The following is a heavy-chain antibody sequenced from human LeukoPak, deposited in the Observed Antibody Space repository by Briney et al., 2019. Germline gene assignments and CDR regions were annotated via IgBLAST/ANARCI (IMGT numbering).Heavy chain of an antibody. V-gene: IGHV4-39*07. CDR1: GGSISSSSSF. CDR3: ARAYSSGWRPIDY. CDR2: IKNGGSP. Sequence: PSETLSLTCTVSGGSISSSSSFWGWIRQPPGKGLEWIGHIKNGGSPNYNPPLKSRVTISVDTSKNQFSLKLSSVTAADTAVYYCARAYSSGWRPIDYWGQGTLVTVSS. D-gene: IGHD6-19*01. J-gene: IGHJ4*02.